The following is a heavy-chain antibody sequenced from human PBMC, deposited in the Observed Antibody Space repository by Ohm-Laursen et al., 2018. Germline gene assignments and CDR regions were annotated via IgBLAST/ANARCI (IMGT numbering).Heavy chain of an antibody. CDR1: GFIFSSYE. CDR2: ISSSATSI. J-gene: IGHJ4*02. Sequence: SLRLSCAASGFIFSSYEMNWVRQAPGKGLEWVSHISSSATSIFYAGSVKGRFTISRDNAKNSLYLQMNSLRGEDTAVYYCTIACSSATCGHWGQGTLVTVSS. D-gene: IGHD2-2*01. CDR3: TIACSSATCGH. V-gene: IGHV3-48*03.